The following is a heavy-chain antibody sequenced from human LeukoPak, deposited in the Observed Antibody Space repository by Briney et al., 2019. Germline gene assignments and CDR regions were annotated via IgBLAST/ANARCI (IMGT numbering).Heavy chain of an antibody. CDR3: AKDWHHTSRSSGYDAFDI. CDR1: GFTFSSYA. Sequence: PGGSLRLSCAASGFTFSSYAMSWVRQAPGKGLEWVSVISGSGGSTYYADSVKGWFTISRDNSKNTLYLQMNSLRAEDTAVYYCAKDWHHTSRSSGYDAFDIWGQGTMVTVSS. J-gene: IGHJ3*02. V-gene: IGHV3-23*01. CDR2: ISGSGGST. D-gene: IGHD3-3*01.